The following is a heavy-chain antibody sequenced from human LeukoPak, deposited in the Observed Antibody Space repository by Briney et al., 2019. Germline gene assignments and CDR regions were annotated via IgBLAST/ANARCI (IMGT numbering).Heavy chain of an antibody. V-gene: IGHV4-34*01. CDR2: INHSGST. D-gene: IGHD3-10*01. CDR1: GGSFSGYY. J-gene: IGHJ4*02. Sequence: SETLSLTCAVYGGSFSGYYWSWIRQPPGKGLEWIGEINHSGSTNYNPSLKSRVTISVDTSKNQFSLKLSSVTAADTAVYYCARDQGLYGSFPDYWGQGTLVTVSS. CDR3: ARDQGLYGSFPDY.